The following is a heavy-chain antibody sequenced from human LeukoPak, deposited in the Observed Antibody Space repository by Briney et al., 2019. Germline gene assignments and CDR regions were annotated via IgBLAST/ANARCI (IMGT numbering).Heavy chain of an antibody. V-gene: IGHV3-23*01. CDR3: TKGYSIVAYNFDS. Sequence: PGGSLRLSCAASGFTFSNFAMTWVRQAPGKGLEWVSSIIGSGGSTNYADSVKGRFTVSRDTFENTMYLQMNSLRAEDTAIYYCTKGYSIVAYNFDSWGQGTLVTVSS. CDR2: IIGSGGST. CDR1: GFTFSNFA. J-gene: IGHJ4*02. D-gene: IGHD6-6*01.